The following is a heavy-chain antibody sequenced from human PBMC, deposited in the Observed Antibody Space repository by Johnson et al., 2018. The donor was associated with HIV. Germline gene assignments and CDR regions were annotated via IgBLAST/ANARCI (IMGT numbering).Heavy chain of an antibody. CDR1: GFTFDDYA. V-gene: IGHV3-66*01. J-gene: IGHJ3*02. Sequence: VQLVESGGGFVQPGRSLRLSCSASGFTFDDYAMHWVRQAPGKGLEWVSLIYSGGNTYYADSVRGRFTISRDNFKNTLYLQMNSLRAEDTAVYYCAREMAATNAWALDIWGQGTMVTVSS. CDR3: AREMAATNAWALDI. D-gene: IGHD5-24*01. CDR2: IYSGGNT.